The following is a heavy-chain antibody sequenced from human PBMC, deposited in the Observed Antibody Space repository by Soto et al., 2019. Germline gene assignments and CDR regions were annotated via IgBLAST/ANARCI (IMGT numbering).Heavy chain of an antibody. CDR3: ARDVYDILTGWLYDQ. V-gene: IGHV3-11*01. D-gene: IGHD3-9*01. J-gene: IGHJ4*02. CDR2: ISSSGSTM. Sequence: QVQLVESGGGLVKPGGSLRLSCAASGFTFSDYYMTWLRQAPGKGLEWVSYISSSGSTMDSIDSVKGRFTISRDNAKNSLYLQMDSLRVEDTAVYYCARDVYDILTGWLYDQWGQGTLVTVSA. CDR1: GFTFSDYY.